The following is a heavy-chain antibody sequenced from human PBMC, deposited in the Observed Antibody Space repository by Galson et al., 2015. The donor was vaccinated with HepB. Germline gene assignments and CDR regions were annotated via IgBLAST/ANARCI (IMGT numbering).Heavy chain of an antibody. V-gene: IGHV3-33*01. J-gene: IGHJ5*02. CDR2: IWYDGSNK. CDR1: AFTFSSYG. D-gene: IGHD3-10*01. CDR3: ARDLSTSLIRGVIVGGWFDP. Sequence: SLRLSCAASAFTFSSYGMHWVRQAPGKGLEWVAMIWYDGSNKYYADSVKGRFTISRDNSKNTLYLQMNSLRAEDTAVYYCARDLSTSLIRGVIVGGWFDPWGQGTLVTGSS.